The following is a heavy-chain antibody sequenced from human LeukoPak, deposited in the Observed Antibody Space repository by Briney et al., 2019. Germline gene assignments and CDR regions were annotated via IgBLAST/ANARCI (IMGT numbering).Heavy chain of an antibody. Sequence: GGSLRLSCAASGFTFSSYSMNWVRQAPGKGLEWVSSISSSSSYIYYADSVKGRFTISRDNAKNSLYLQMNSLRAEDTAVYYCASRPYCSSTSCPGYYFDYWGQGTLVTVSS. J-gene: IGHJ4*02. CDR2: ISSSSSYI. V-gene: IGHV3-21*01. D-gene: IGHD2-2*01. CDR3: ASRPYCSSTSCPGYYFDY. CDR1: GFTFSSYS.